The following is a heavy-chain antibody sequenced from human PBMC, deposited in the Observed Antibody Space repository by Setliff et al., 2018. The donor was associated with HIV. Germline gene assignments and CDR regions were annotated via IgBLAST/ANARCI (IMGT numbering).Heavy chain of an antibody. J-gene: IGHJ4*02. CDR3: ARLPSGYHYDSSDYYGYFFDY. CDR1: GGSISSSSYY. Sequence: ETLSLTCTVSGGSISSSSYYWIWVRQPPGEGLEWIGNIYYSGSTYYNPSLKSRTTISVDTSQNQFSLKLTSVTAADTAVYYCARLPSGYHYDSSDYYGYFFDYWGQGTLVTVSS. CDR2: IYYSGST. V-gene: IGHV4-39*01. D-gene: IGHD3-22*01.